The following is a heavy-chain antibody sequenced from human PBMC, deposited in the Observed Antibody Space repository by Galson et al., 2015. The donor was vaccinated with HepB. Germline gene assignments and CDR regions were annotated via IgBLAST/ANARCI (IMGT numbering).Heavy chain of an antibody. CDR1: GGSFSGYQ. D-gene: IGHD3-16*01. CDR3: ARGLRGGLGGRLEL. J-gene: IGHJ5*02. Sequence: SETLSLTCGVYGGSFSGYQWSWLRQPPGKASEWIGEINYRGSTSYSPSLKSRVTISLDTSKNQFSLELTSVTAADTAVYFCARGLRGGLGGRLELWGQGALVTVSS. V-gene: IGHV4-34*01. CDR2: INYRGST.